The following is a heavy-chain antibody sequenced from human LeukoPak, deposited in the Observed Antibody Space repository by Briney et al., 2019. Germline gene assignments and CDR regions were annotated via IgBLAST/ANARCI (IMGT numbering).Heavy chain of an antibody. V-gene: IGHV1-8*01. J-gene: IGHJ6*02. D-gene: IGHD5-24*01. CDR1: GYTFTSYD. CDR2: MNPNSGNT. Sequence: GASVTVSCKASGYTFTSYDINWVRQAPGQGLEWMGWMNPNSGNTGYAQKFQGRVTMTRNTSISTAYMELSSLRSEDTAVYYCARERADGYYYYYGMDVWGQGTTVTVSS. CDR3: ARERADGYYYYYGMDV.